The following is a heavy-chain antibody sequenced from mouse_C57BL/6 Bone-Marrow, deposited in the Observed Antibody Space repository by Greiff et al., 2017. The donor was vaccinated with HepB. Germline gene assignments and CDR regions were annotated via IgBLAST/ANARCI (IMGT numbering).Heavy chain of an antibody. Sequence: QVQLQQPGAELVKPGASVKLSCKASGYTFTSYWMHWVKQRPGRGLEWIGRIDPNSGGTKNNEKFKSKATLTVDKPSSTAYMQLSSRTSEDSAVYYYARGDDDEKDFDYWGQGTTLTVSS. CDR2: IDPNSGGT. CDR1: GYTFTSYW. V-gene: IGHV1-72*01. J-gene: IGHJ2*01. D-gene: IGHD2-4*01. CDR3: ARGDDDEKDFDY.